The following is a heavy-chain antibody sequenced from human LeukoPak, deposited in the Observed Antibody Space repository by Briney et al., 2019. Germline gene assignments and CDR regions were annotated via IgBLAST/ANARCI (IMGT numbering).Heavy chain of an antibody. Sequence: PGGSLRLSCAASGFTFSSYGMHWVRRAPGKGLEWVAVIWYDGSNKYYADSVKGRFTISRDNSKNTLYLQMNSLRAEDTAVYYCARDRGSSDYWGQGTLVTVSS. CDR2: IWYDGSNK. J-gene: IGHJ4*02. D-gene: IGHD2-2*01. CDR3: ARDRGSSDY. V-gene: IGHV3-33*01. CDR1: GFTFSSYG.